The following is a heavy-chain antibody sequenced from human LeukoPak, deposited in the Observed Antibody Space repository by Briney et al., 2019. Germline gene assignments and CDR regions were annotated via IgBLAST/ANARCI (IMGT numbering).Heavy chain of an antibody. V-gene: IGHV3-53*01. D-gene: IGHD6-19*01. J-gene: IGHJ6*02. CDR1: GFTGSSNY. Sequence: GGSLRLSCAASGFTGSSNYMSWVRQAPGKGLEWVSVIYSGGSTYYADSVKGRFTISRDNSKNTLYLQMNSLRAEDTAVYYCARVPIAVAGTYYYYCMDVWGQGTTVTVSS. CDR2: IYSGGST. CDR3: ARVPIAVAGTYYYYCMDV.